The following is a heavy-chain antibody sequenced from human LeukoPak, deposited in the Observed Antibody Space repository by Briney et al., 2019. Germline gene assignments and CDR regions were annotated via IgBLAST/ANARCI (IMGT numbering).Heavy chain of an antibody. J-gene: IGHJ4*02. D-gene: IGHD3-3*01. V-gene: IGHV4-59*08. CDR3: AGPIYEAVEQ. Sequence: SETLSLTCTVSGGSISGYYWSWFRQPPGKGLEWIGYIYHSGRTSYNPSLKSRVTISVDTSKNEFSLKLRFVTAADTAVYYCAGPIYEAVEQWGQRTLVTVSS. CDR1: GGSISGYY. CDR2: IYHSGRT.